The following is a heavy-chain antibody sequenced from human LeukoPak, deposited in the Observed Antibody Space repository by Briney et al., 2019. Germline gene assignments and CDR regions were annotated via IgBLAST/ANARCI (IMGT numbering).Heavy chain of an antibody. CDR2: VTSGDYK. Sequence: GGSLRLSCAASGFAFIRYNMNWVRQAPGKGLGWVASVTSGDYKYYADSLKGRFTISRDNAEDSLYLQMDSLSVGDTAVYYCARDPRISGMDVWGKGTTVTVSS. CDR3: ARDPRISGMDV. D-gene: IGHD2/OR15-2a*01. J-gene: IGHJ6*03. V-gene: IGHV3-21*01. CDR1: GFAFIRYN.